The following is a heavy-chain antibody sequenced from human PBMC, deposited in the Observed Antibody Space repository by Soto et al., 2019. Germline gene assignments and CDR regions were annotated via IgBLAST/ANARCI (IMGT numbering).Heavy chain of an antibody. V-gene: IGHV4-59*01. D-gene: IGHD2-15*01. CDR2: IYYSGST. J-gene: IGHJ6*03. CDR1: GCSISSYF. CDR3: ARSGYCSGGSCYSRRDYYYYFMDV. Sequence: SETLSLTCTVSGCSISSYFWSWIRQPPGQGLEWIGYIYYSGSTNYNPSLNSRVTMSVDTSQNQFSLSLSSVTAADTAVYYCARSGYCSGGSCYSRRDYYYYFMDVWGKGTTVTVSS.